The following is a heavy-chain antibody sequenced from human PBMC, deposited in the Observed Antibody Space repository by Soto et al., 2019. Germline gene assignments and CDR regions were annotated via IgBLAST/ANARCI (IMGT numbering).Heavy chain of an antibody. Sequence: SATQSLTCPVSGGSLSSSRYYGGWIRPPPGKGLEWIWSIYYIGSTYYNPSLKSRVTISVDTSKNQFSLKLSSVTAADTAVYYCARLEGLRLGPDYWGQGTPVTFSS. V-gene: IGHV4-39*01. CDR1: GGSLSSSRYY. J-gene: IGHJ4*02. CDR2: IYYIGST. CDR3: ARLEGLRLGPDY. D-gene: IGHD5-12*01.